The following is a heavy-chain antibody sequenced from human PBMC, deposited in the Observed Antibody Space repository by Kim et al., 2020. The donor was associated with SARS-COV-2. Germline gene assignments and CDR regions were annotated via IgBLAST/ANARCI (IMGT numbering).Heavy chain of an antibody. J-gene: IGHJ6*02. D-gene: IGHD1-26*01. CDR3: AREGVGATKDYYYGMDV. V-gene: IGHV3-21*01. CDR1: GFTFSSYS. Sequence: GGSLRLSCAASGFTFSSYSMNWVRQAPGKGLEWVSSISSSSRYIYYADSVKGRFTISRDNAKNSLYLQMNSLRAEDTAVYYCAREGVGATKDYYYGMDVWGQGTTVTVSS. CDR2: ISSSSRYI.